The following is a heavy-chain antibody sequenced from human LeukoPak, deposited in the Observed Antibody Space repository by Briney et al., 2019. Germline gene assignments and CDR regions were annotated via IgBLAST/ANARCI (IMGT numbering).Heavy chain of an antibody. CDR2: MYHTGNT. V-gene: IGHV4-59*08. CDR3: ARRGVGGSFDY. CDR1: GDSISSYY. Sequence: PSETLSLTCTVSGDSISSYYWSWIRQPPGKGLEWIAYMYHTGNTNYNPSLKSRVTMSVDTSKNQFSLKVTSVTAADTAVYYCARRGVGGSFDYWSQGTLVTVSS. J-gene: IGHJ4*02. D-gene: IGHD1-26*01.